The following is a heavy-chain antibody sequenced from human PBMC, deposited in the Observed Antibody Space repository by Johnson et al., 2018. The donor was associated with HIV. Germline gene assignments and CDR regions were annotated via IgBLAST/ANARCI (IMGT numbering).Heavy chain of an antibody. CDR2: ISYSGSNK. D-gene: IGHD2-21*01. J-gene: IGHJ3*02. Sequence: QVLLVESGGGVVQPGRSLRLSCAASGFTFSSFAMHWVRQTPGNGLEWVSIISYSGSNKYYADSVKGRFTISSDNSKNTLYLQMNSLRAEDTAVYYCARDPSLPPVSIAADAFDIWGQGTMVTGSS. CDR1: GFTFSSFA. CDR3: ARDPSLPPVSIAADAFDI. V-gene: IGHV3-30*04.